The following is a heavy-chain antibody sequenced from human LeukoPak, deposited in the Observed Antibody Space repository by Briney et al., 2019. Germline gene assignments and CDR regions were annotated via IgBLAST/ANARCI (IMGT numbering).Heavy chain of an antibody. V-gene: IGHV7-4-1*02. CDR2: INTNTGNP. Sequence: ASVKVSCKASGYTFTSYAMNWVRQAPGQGLEWMGWINTNTGNPTYAQGFTGRFVFSLDTSVSTAYLQISSLKAEDTAVYYCARNIRITLVRDHDYWGQGTLVTVSS. J-gene: IGHJ4*02. CDR1: GYTFTSYA. CDR3: ARNIRITLVRDHDY. D-gene: IGHD3-10*01.